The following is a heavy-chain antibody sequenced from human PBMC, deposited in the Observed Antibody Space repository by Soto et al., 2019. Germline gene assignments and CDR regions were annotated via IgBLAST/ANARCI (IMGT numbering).Heavy chain of an antibody. CDR1: GGSFTGYY. D-gene: IGHD3-16*02. CDR3: AREIYDYVWGSYRYTVGWFDP. J-gene: IGHJ5*02. CDR2: INHSGST. Sequence: PSERLSLTCAVQGGSFTGYYWSWIRKPPGKGLDRIREINHSGSTNYNPSLKSRVTISVDTSKNQFSLKLSSVTAADTAVYYSAREIYDYVWGSYRYTVGWFDPWGQGTLVSVSS. V-gene: IGHV4-34*01.